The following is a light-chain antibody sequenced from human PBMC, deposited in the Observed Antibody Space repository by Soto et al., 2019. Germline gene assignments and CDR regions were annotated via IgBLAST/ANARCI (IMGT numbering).Light chain of an antibody. CDR2: GAA. J-gene: IGKJ1*01. CDR1: QGVSTN. Sequence: EIVMTQSPATLSVSPGERATITCRTSQGVSTNLAWYQQKPGQAPRLLIYGAATRATGSPARFSGSGSGTEVTLTISSRQSEDYAVYYCQQYNNWPPVTFGQGTKVDI. CDR3: QQYNNWPPVT. V-gene: IGKV3-15*01.